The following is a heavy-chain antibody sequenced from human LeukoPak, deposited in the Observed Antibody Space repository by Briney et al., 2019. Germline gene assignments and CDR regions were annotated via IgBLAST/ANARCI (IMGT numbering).Heavy chain of an antibody. V-gene: IGHV3-30*02. Sequence: GGSLRLSCAASGFTFSSYGMHWVRQAPGKGLEWVAFIRYDGSNKYYADSVKGRFTISRDNSKNTLYLQMNSLRAEDTAVYYCARVAAVAGTWFDYWGQGTLVTVSS. CDR2: IRYDGSNK. CDR1: GFTFSSYG. D-gene: IGHD6-19*01. J-gene: IGHJ4*02. CDR3: ARVAAVAGTWFDY.